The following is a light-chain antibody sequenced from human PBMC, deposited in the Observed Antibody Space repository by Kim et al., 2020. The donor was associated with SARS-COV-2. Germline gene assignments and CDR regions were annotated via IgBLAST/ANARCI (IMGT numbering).Light chain of an antibody. Sequence: ARGKTARITCGGNNIGSKSVHWYQQKPGQAPVLVIYYDSDRPSGIPERFSGSNSGNTATLTISRVEAGDEADYYCQVWDSSSDLVVFGGGTQLTVL. J-gene: IGLJ2*01. CDR1: NIGSKS. V-gene: IGLV3-21*04. CDR3: QVWDSSSDLVV. CDR2: YDS.